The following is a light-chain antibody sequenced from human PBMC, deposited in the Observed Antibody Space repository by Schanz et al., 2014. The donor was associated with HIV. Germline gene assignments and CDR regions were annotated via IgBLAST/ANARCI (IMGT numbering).Light chain of an antibody. V-gene: IGLV2-14*01. J-gene: IGLJ3*02. CDR2: EVS. Sequence: QSVLTQPASVSGSPGQSITISCTGTSSDVGGYNYVSWYQQHPGKAPKLMIYEVSNRPSGVPDRFSGSKSGNTASLTVSGLQADDEADYYCCSYTTSNTCVFGGGTKLTVL. CDR3: CSYTTSNTCV. CDR1: SSDVGGYNY.